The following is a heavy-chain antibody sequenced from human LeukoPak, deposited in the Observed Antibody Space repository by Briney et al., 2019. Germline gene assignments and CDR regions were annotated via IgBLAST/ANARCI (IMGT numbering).Heavy chain of an antibody. CDR2: ISSSSSYI. J-gene: IGHJ3*02. D-gene: IGHD2-2*01. CDR3: AKYCSSTSCYGAFDI. V-gene: IGHV3-21*01. CDR1: GFTFSSYS. Sequence: GGSLRLSCAASGFTFSSYSMSWVRQAPGKGLEWVSSISSSSSYIYYADSVKGRFTISRDNAKNSLYLQMNSLRAEDTAVYYCAKYCSSTSCYGAFDIWGQGTMVTVSS.